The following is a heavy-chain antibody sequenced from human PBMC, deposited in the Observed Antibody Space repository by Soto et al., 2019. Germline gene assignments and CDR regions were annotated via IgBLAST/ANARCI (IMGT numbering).Heavy chain of an antibody. CDR1: GFTLSSYA. Sequence: LRLPCGASGFTLSSYAISWVRQAPGKGLEWVSAISGSGGSTYYADSVKGRFTISRDNSKNTLYLQMNSLRAEDTAVYYCANTPPLSPLPYDFWSGYYNWFDPWGQGTLVTVSS. J-gene: IGHJ5*02. D-gene: IGHD3-3*01. CDR2: ISGSGGST. CDR3: ANTPPLSPLPYDFWSGYYNWFDP. V-gene: IGHV3-23*01.